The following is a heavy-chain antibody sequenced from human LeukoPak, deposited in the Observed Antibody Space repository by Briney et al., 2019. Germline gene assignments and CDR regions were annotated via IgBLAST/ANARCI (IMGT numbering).Heavy chain of an antibody. D-gene: IGHD5-18*01. J-gene: IGHJ4*02. CDR3: ARARRDELWFSYYFDY. CDR2: IKSKTDGGTT. Sequence: GGSLRLSCAASGFTFSNAWMSWVRQAPGKGLEWVGRIKSKTDGGTTDYAAPVKGRFTISRDDSKNTLYLQMNSLRAEDTAVYYCARARRDELWFSYYFDYWGQGTLVTVSS. CDR1: GFTFSNAW. V-gene: IGHV3-15*01.